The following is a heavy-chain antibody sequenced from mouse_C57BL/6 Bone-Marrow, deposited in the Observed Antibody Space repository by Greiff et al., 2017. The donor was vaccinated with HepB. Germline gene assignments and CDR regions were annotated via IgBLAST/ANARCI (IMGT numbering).Heavy chain of an antibody. J-gene: IGHJ1*03. D-gene: IGHD1-1*01. CDR1: GYTFTSYW. Sequence: QVQLQQSGAELVKPGASVKLSCKASGYTFTSYWMHWVKQRPGRGLEWIGRIDPNSGGTKYNEKFKSKATLTVDKPSSTAYMQLSSLTSEDSAVYYCARSSFITTVVSHWYFDVWGTGTTVTVSS. V-gene: IGHV1-72*01. CDR2: IDPNSGGT. CDR3: ARSSFITTVVSHWYFDV.